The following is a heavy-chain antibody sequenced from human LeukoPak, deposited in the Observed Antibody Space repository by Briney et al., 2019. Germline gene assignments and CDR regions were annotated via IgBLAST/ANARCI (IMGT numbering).Heavy chain of an antibody. Sequence: GASVKVSCKASGYAFSNYTFTWVRQARGQGLEWMGCISTYNVNTHYTQRLQGRVTITADKSTSTAYMELSSLRSEDTAVYYCARGPEQWLDRGGGFYYYGMDVWGQGTTVTVSS. J-gene: IGHJ6*02. V-gene: IGHV1-18*04. CDR2: ISTYNVNT. CDR3: ARGPEQWLDRGGGFYYYGMDV. CDR1: GYAFSNYT. D-gene: IGHD6-19*01.